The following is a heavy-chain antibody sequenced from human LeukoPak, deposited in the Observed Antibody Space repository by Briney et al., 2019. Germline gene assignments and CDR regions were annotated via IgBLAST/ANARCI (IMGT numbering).Heavy chain of an antibody. CDR3: AKEGIDGSDYDLDY. Sequence: PGGSLRLSCAASGFTFTSYSMNWVRQAPGKGLEWVSTISGGGGSTYYADSVKGRFTISRDNSKNTLYLQVNSLRAEDTAVYYCAKEGIDGSDYDLDYWGQGTLVSVSS. CDR2: ISGGGGST. CDR1: GFTFTSYS. V-gene: IGHV3-23*01. D-gene: IGHD5-12*01. J-gene: IGHJ4*02.